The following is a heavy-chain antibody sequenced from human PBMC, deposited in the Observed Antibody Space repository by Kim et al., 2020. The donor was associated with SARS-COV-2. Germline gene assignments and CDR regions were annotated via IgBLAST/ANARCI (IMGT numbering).Heavy chain of an antibody. CDR2: ISSNGGST. V-gene: IGHV3-64D*06. Sequence: GGSLRLSCSASGFTFSSYAMHWIRQAPGKGLEYVSAISSNGGSTYYADSVKGRFTISRDNSKNTLYLQMSSLRAEDTAVYYCVKDPRGCSSTSCINYYYYYGMDVWGQGTTVTVSS. CDR1: GFTFSSYA. CDR3: VKDPRGCSSTSCINYYYYYGMDV. D-gene: IGHD2-2*01. J-gene: IGHJ6*02.